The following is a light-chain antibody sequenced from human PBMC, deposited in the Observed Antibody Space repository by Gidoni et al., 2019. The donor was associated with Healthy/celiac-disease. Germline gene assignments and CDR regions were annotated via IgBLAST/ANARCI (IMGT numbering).Light chain of an antibody. J-gene: IGKJ3*01. CDR3: QKYKNWPPFT. V-gene: IGKV3-15*01. Sequence: EIVMPQSPATLSVSPGERATLSCRARQSVSSNLAWYQQKPGQAPRLLINGASTRATGIPARFSGSGSGTEFTLTISSLQSEDFAVYYCQKYKNWPPFTFGHGTKVDIK. CDR1: QSVSSN. CDR2: GAS.